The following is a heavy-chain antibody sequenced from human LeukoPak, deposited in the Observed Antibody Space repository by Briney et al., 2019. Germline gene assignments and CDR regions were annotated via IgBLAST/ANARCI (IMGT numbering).Heavy chain of an antibody. D-gene: IGHD2-21*01. V-gene: IGHV3-23*01. J-gene: IGHJ4*02. CDR1: GFTFSNYA. CDR2: ISSSGSST. CDR3: AKDFRIGYSAHFDY. Sequence: GGSLRLSCAASGFTFSNYAMSWVRQAPGKGLEWVSAISSSGSSTYHADSVKGRFSISRDNSKNTLYLQMDSLRGEDTAVYYCAKDFRIGYSAHFDYWGQGALVTVSS.